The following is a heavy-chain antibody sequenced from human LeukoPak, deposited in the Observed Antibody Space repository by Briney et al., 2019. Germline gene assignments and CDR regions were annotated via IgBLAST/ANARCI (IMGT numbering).Heavy chain of an antibody. CDR3: ARDLGVYCSGGSCYPHYFDY. Sequence: GGSLRLSCAASGFTFDDYGMSWVPQAPGKGLEWVSGINWNGGSTGYADSVKGRFTISRDNAKNSLYLQMNSLRAEDTALYYCARDLGVYCSGGSCYPHYFDYWGQGTLVTVSS. D-gene: IGHD2-15*01. J-gene: IGHJ4*02. CDR1: GFTFDDYG. V-gene: IGHV3-20*04. CDR2: INWNGGST.